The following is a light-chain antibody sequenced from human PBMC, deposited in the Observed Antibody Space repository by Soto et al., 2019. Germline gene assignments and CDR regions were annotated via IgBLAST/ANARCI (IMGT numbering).Light chain of an antibody. V-gene: IGKV1-5*03. Sequence: DIQMTQSPSTLPASVGDRVTITCRASQSISDWLAWYQQKPGKAPKLLIYKASGLESGVPARFSGSGSGTEFTLTIPSLQPDDFATYYCQQYNSYPITFGRGTRLEIK. CDR3: QQYNSYPIT. CDR1: QSISDW. CDR2: KAS. J-gene: IGKJ5*01.